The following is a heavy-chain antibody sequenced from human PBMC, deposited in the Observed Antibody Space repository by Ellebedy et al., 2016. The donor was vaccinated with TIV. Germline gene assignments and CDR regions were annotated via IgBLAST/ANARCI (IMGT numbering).Heavy chain of an antibody. CDR2: ISSSSSYI. D-gene: IGHD2-8*01. CDR1: GFTFSSYS. J-gene: IGHJ6*02. Sequence: GESLKISCAASGFTFSSYSMNWVRQAPGKGLEWVSSISSSSSYIYYADSVKGRFTISRDNAKNSLYLQMNSLRAEDTAVYYCARVGCTNGVCYRGLYYYYGMDVWGQGTTVTVSS. V-gene: IGHV3-21*01. CDR3: ARVGCTNGVCYRGLYYYYGMDV.